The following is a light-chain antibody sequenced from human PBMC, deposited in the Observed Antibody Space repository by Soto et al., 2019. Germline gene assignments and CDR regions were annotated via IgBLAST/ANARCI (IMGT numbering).Light chain of an antibody. CDR3: QQYDRYSLT. CDR1: QSISTW. CDR2: RAS. J-gene: IGKJ4*01. Sequence: DIQMTQSPSTLSASVGDRVTITCRASQSISTWLAWYQQKPGKAPNLLIYRASSLQGGVPSRFTGSGSWTDFTLTISNLQPDDFATYYCQQYDRYSLTFGGGTKVEIK. V-gene: IGKV1-5*03.